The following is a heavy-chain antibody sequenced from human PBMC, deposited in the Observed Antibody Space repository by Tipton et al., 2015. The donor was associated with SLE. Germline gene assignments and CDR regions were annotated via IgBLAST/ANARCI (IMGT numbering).Heavy chain of an antibody. CDR1: GGSFSGYY. V-gene: IGHV4-4*07. CDR3: ARDLGRYSGSLNNWFDP. Sequence: LRLSCAVYGGSFSGYYWSWIRQPAGKGLEWIGRVYTSGITNYNPSLRTRVTMSVDTSKNQFSLKLSSVTAADTAVYYCARDLGRYSGSLNNWFDPWGQGTLATVSS. CDR2: VYTSGIT. D-gene: IGHD1-26*01. J-gene: IGHJ5*02.